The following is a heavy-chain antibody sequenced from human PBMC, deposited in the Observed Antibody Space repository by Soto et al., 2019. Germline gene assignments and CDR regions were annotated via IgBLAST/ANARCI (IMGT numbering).Heavy chain of an antibody. Sequence: SENLSLTCTVSGGSISSSSYYWGWIRQPPGKGLEWIGSIYYSGSTYYNPSLKRRVTISVDTSNILFFLMLSSLSSSVFAFYYCSRFGYSYGYYYYYGMDVWGQGT. V-gene: IGHV4-39*01. J-gene: IGHJ6*02. CDR3: SRFGYSYGYYYYYGMDV. CDR2: IYYSGST. D-gene: IGHD5-18*01. CDR1: GGSISSSSYY.